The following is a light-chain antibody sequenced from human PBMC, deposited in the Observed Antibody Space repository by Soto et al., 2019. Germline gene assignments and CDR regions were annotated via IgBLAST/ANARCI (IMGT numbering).Light chain of an antibody. Sequence: QSVVTQPPSVSGAPGQRVTISCSGSSSNIGAGYDVHWYQQFPGTAPKILIYGNNNRPSGVPDRFSGSKSGTSASLAITGLQAEDEADYYCQSFDTRLNSVVFGGGTKLTVL. V-gene: IGLV1-40*01. J-gene: IGLJ2*01. CDR2: GNN. CDR1: SSNIGAGYD. CDR3: QSFDTRLNSVV.